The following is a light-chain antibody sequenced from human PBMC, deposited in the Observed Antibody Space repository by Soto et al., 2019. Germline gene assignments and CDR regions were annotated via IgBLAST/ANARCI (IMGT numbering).Light chain of an antibody. Sequence: DIPMTQSPSSLSASVGDRVTITCRASQSISSYLNWYQQKPGKAPKLLIYAASSLQSGVPSRYSRSGSGTDFTLTISRLQPEDFATYDCQQSYSTPFTFGPGTKVDI. V-gene: IGKV1-39*01. J-gene: IGKJ3*01. CDR3: QQSYSTPFT. CDR2: AAS. CDR1: QSISSY.